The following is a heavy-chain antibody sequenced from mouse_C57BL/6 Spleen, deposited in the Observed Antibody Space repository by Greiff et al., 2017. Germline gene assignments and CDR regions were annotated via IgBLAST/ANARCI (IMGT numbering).Heavy chain of an antibody. J-gene: IGHJ2*01. D-gene: IGHD1-1*01. CDR1: GYAFSSSW. CDR3: ARIRDYGSSYLSYYFDY. Sequence: VQLQQSGPELVKPGASVKISCKASGYAFSSSWMNWVKQRPGKGLEWIGRIYPGDGDTNYNGKFKGKARLTADKSSSTAYMQRSSLTSEDSAVYFWARIRDYGSSYLSYYFDYWGQGTTLTVSS. CDR2: IYPGDGDT. V-gene: IGHV1-82*01.